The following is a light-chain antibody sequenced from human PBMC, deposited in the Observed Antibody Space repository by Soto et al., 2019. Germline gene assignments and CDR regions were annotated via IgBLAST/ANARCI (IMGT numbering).Light chain of an antibody. V-gene: IGKV1-33*01. CDR2: DTS. CDR1: QDITNY. CDR3: QHYNSVPLT. Sequence: DIQMTQSPSLLSASVGDRVTITCQASQDITNYLNWYHQKPGKAPKLLIYDTSNLETGVPSRFSGSGSGTEFTLTISSLQPDDFATYYCQHYNSVPLTLGGGTKVDIK. J-gene: IGKJ4*01.